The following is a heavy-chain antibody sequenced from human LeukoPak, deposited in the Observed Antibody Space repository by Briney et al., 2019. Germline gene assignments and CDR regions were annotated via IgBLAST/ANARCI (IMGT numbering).Heavy chain of an antibody. CDR1: GFTFSSYS. D-gene: IGHD6-6*01. J-gene: IGHJ4*02. Sequence: SGGSLRLSCAASGFTFSSYSMNWVRQAPGKGLEWVSYISSSSSTIYYADSVKGRFTISRDNAKNSLYLQMNSLRAEDTAVYYCARATNRYSSSPGGLAWGQGTLVTVSS. CDR2: ISSSSSTI. V-gene: IGHV3-48*01. CDR3: ARATNRYSSSPGGLA.